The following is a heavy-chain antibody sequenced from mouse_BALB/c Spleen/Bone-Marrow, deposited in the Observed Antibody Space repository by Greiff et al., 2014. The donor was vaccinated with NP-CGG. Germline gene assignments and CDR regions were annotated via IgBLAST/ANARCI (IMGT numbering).Heavy chain of an antibody. J-gene: IGHJ1*01. Sequence: QVQLKESGPGLVAPSQSLSLTCTVSGFSLTSYGVHWVRQPPGKGLEWLGVIWAGGSTNYNSALMSRLSISKDNSKSQVFLKMNSLQTDDTAMYYCARVYPWYFDVWGAGTTVTVSS. CDR2: IWAGGST. V-gene: IGHV2-9*02. CDR3: ARVYPWYFDV. D-gene: IGHD2-3*01. CDR1: GFSLTSYG.